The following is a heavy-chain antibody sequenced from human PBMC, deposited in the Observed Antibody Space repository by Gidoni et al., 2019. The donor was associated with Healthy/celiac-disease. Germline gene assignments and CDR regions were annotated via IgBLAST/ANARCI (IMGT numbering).Heavy chain of an antibody. D-gene: IGHD1-26*01. CDR1: GGSFSGYY. V-gene: IGHV4-34*01. J-gene: IGHJ4*02. CDR2: INHSGST. Sequence: QVQLQQWGAGLLKPSETLSLTCAVYGGSFSGYYWSWIRQPPGKGLEWIGEINHSGSTNYNPSLKSRVTISVDTSKNQFSLKLSSVTAADTAVYYCARVQVGGSYQFDYWGQGTLVTVSS. CDR3: ARVQVGGSYQFDY.